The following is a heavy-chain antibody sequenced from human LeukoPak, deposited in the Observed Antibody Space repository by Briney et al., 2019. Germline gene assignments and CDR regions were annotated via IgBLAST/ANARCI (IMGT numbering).Heavy chain of an antibody. CDR2: IYTSGRT. V-gene: IGHV4-61*02. CDR3: ARDDPLDFPDYQYYMDV. J-gene: IGHJ6*03. Sequence: PSQTLSLICTVSGGSITIGSYYWSWMRQPAGKGLEWIGRIYTSGRTNYNPSLKSRVTISLDTSKNQFSLKLSSVTAADTAVYFRARDDPLDFPDYQYYMDVWGKGTTVTVSS. D-gene: IGHD3-3*01. CDR1: GGSITIGSYY.